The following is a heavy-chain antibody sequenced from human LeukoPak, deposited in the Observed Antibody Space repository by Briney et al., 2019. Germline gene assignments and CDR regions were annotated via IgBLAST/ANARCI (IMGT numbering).Heavy chain of an antibody. CDR2: IYYSGST. CDR1: GGSISSYY. CDR3: ARDDSGSYPANDAFDI. V-gene: IGHV4-59*01. J-gene: IGHJ3*02. D-gene: IGHD1-26*01. Sequence: SETLSLTCTVSGGSISSYYWSWLRQPPGKGLEWIGYIYYSGSTNYNPSLKSRVTISVDTSKNQFSLKLSSVTAADTAVYYCARDDSGSYPANDAFDIWGQGTMVTVSS.